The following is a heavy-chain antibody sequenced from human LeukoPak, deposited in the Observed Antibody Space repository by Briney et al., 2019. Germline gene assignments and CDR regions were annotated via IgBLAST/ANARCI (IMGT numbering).Heavy chain of an antibody. J-gene: IGHJ4*02. Sequence: SVKVSCKASGGTFGSYAISWVRQAPGQGLEWMGGIIPIFGTANYAQKLQGRVTITADESTSTAYMELSSLRSEDTAVYYCARGQRGLIVHEQGIFDYWGQGTLVTVSS. CDR2: IIPIFGTA. V-gene: IGHV1-69*01. CDR1: GGTFGSYA. D-gene: IGHD3-16*01. CDR3: ARGQRGLIVHEQGIFDY.